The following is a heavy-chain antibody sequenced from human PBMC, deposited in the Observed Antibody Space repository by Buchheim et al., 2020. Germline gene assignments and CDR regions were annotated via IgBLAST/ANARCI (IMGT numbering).Heavy chain of an antibody. CDR1: GGSISSYY. J-gene: IGHJ4*02. CDR3: ARDKAFDY. CDR2: IYYSGST. Sequence: QVQLQESGPGLVKPSETLSLTCPVSGGSISSYYWSWIRQPPGKGLEWIGYIYYSGSTNYNPSLKSRVTISVDTSKNQFSLKLSSVTAADTAVYYCARDKAFDYWGQGTL. V-gene: IGHV4-59*01.